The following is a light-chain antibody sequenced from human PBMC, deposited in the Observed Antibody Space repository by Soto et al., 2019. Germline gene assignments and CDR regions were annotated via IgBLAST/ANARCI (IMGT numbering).Light chain of an antibody. CDR3: QQYGSSPHLT. V-gene: IGKV3-20*01. CDR1: QSVSSSY. Sequence: EIVLTQSPGTLSLSPGERATLSCRASQSVSSSYLAWYQQKPGQAPRLLIYGASSRATGIPDRFSGSGSGTVFTLTISRLEPEDFAVYYCQQYGSSPHLTFGGGTKVEIK. J-gene: IGKJ4*01. CDR2: GAS.